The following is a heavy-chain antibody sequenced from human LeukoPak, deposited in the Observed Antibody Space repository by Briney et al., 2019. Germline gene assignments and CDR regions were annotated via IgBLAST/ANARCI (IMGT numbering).Heavy chain of an antibody. Sequence: GGSLRLSCAASGFTFSSYEMNWVRQAPGKGLEWVSYISSSGSTIYYADSVKGRFTISRDNAKNSLYLQMNSLRAEDTAVYYCVTPYYSDAFDIWGQGTMVTVSS. V-gene: IGHV3-48*03. CDR1: GFTFSSYE. D-gene: IGHD1-26*01. CDR3: VTPYYSDAFDI. CDR2: ISSSGSTI. J-gene: IGHJ3*02.